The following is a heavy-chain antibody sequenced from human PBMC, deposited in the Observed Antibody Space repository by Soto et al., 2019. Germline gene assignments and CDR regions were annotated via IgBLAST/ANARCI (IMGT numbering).Heavy chain of an antibody. CDR2: VKSKADGGTA. CDR3: TTYPDFWGGHTPL. D-gene: IGHD3-3*01. V-gene: IGHV3-15*07. Sequence: EVQLVESGGGLVKPGGSLRLSCAASGFSISNAWMHWVRQAPGKGLEWVGRVKSKADGGTADYAAPVKGRFTISRDYSTNTQYLQMNSLKMEDTAVYYCTTYPDFWGGHTPLWGQGTLVTVSS. J-gene: IGHJ4*02. CDR1: GFSISNAW.